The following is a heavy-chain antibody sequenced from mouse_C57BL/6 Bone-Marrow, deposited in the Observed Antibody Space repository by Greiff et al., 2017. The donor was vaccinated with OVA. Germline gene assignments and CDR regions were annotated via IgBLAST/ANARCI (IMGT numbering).Heavy chain of an antibody. CDR2: ISYSGST. J-gene: IGHJ1*03. CDR3: AREVYDYSEGGYFDV. CDR1: GYSITSGYD. D-gene: IGHD2-4*01. V-gene: IGHV3-1*01. Sequence: EVNLMESGPGMVQPSQSLSLTCTVTGYSITSGYDWHCIRHFPGNKLEWMGYISYSGSTNYNPSLKSRITITQDTSKNHVFLKLKSVTTEDTATYYCAREVYDYSEGGYFDVWGTGTTVTVSS.